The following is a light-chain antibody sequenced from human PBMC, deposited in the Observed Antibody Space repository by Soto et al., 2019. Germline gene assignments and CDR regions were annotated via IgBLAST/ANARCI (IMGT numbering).Light chain of an antibody. CDR1: QSVSTF. Sequence: IVLTHSPAILSLSPGERAILSCRSSQSVSTFLAWYQQKPGQAPRLLIYGASTRATGIPARFSGSGSGTEFTLTISSLQSEDFAIYYCQQYNNWLSINFGQGTRLEIK. CDR2: GAS. J-gene: IGKJ5*01. V-gene: IGKV3-15*01. CDR3: QQYNNWLSIN.